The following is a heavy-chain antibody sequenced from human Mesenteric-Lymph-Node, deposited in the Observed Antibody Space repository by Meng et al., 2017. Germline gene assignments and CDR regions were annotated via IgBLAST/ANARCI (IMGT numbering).Heavy chain of an antibody. V-gene: IGHV3-33*01. Sequence: GESLKISCAASGFILNNYGMHWVRQAPGKGLEWVAIIWNDGKNILYADSVKGRFTISRDTSKNTLYLQMNSLRAEDTAVYYCARDSDYHDNDFDHWGQGTLVTVSS. J-gene: IGHJ4*02. D-gene: IGHD4/OR15-4a*01. CDR3: ARDSDYHDNDFDH. CDR2: IWNDGKNI. CDR1: GFILNNYG.